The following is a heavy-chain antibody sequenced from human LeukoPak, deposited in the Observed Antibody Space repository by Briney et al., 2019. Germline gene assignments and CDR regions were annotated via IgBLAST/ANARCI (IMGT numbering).Heavy chain of an antibody. CDR2: ISAYNGNT. J-gene: IGHJ3*02. D-gene: IGHD5-18*01. Sequence: ASVKVSCKASGYTFTSYGISWVRQAPGQGLEWMGWISAYNGNTNYAQKLQGRVTMTTDTSTSTAYMELRSLRSDDTAVYYCATDRPAMARDDAFDIWGQGTMVTVSS. V-gene: IGHV1-18*01. CDR3: ATDRPAMARDDAFDI. CDR1: GYTFTSYG.